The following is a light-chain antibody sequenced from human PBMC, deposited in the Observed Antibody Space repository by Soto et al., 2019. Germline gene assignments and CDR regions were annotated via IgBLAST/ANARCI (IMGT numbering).Light chain of an antibody. Sequence: EIRITKSPATLSVSPGERATLSCRASHSVSSNLASYQQQPGQAPRLLIYGASSRATGIPARNRGSGSGTDFTLTISILEPEDLAVYYCQQRRSWTTFGEGTRLEIK. V-gene: IGKV3-11*01. CDR2: GAS. CDR1: HSVSSN. CDR3: QQRRSWTT. J-gene: IGKJ5*01.